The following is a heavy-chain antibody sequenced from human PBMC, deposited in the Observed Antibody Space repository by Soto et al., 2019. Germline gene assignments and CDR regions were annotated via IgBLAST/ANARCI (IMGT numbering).Heavy chain of an antibody. CDR1: GGTFSSYA. V-gene: IGHV1-69*13. CDR3: ARLQYNHYYYYGMDV. D-gene: IGHD1-1*01. J-gene: IGHJ6*02. CDR2: IIPIFGTA. Sequence: ASGKVSCKASGGTFSSYAISWVRQAPGQGLEWMGGIIPIFGTANYAQKFQGRVTITADESTSTAYMELSSLRSEDTAVYYCARLQYNHYYYYGMDVRDQGTTVTVSS.